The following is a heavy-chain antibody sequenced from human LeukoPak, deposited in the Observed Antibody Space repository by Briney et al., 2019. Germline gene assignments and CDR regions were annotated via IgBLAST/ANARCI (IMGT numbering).Heavy chain of an antibody. Sequence: SETLSLTCTVSGGSISSGGYYWSWIRQHPGKGLEWIGYIYYSGSTYYNPSLKSRVTISVDTSKNQFSLKLSSVTAADTAVYYCARHGSLLYGLDYWGQGTLVTVSS. J-gene: IGHJ4*02. V-gene: IGHV4-31*03. D-gene: IGHD4-17*01. CDR3: ARHGSLLYGLDY. CDR1: GGSISSGGYY. CDR2: IYYSGST.